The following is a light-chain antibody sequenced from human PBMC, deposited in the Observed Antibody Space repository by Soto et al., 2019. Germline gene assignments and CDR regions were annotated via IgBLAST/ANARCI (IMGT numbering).Light chain of an antibody. Sequence: EIVMTQSPGTLSASAGERATLSCRASQSVSSYLAWYQQKPGQAPRLPIYDASNRATGIPARFSGSGSGTDFTLTISSLEPEDFAVYYCQQRSNWPPITFGQGTRLEIK. J-gene: IGKJ5*01. CDR1: QSVSSY. CDR2: DAS. CDR3: QQRSNWPPIT. V-gene: IGKV3-11*01.